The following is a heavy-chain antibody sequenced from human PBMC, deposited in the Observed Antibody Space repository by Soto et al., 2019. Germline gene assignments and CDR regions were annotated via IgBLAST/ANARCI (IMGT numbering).Heavy chain of an antibody. CDR1: GGSISSYY. CDR2: IYYSGST. Sequence: TLSLTCTVSGGSISSYYWSWIRQPPGKGLEWIGYIYYSGSTNYNPSLKSRVTISVDTSKNQFSLKLSSVTAADTAVYYCARDRSGSGSYYYDDWGQGNLVTVSS. J-gene: IGHJ4*02. CDR3: ARDRSGSGSYYYDD. V-gene: IGHV4-59*01. D-gene: IGHD3-10*01.